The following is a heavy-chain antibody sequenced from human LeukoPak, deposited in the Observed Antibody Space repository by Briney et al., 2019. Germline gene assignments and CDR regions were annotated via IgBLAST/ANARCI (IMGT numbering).Heavy chain of an antibody. CDR3: ARAPIVVVPAARGYYYYYYGMDV. D-gene: IGHD2-2*01. CDR1: GGSISIGGYS. J-gene: IGHJ6*02. V-gene: IGHV4-30-2*01. CDR2: IYHSGST. Sequence: SQTLSLTCAVSGGSISIGGYSWSWIRQPPGKGLEWIGYIYHSGSTYYNPSLKSRVTISVDRSKNQFSLKLSSVTAADTAVYYCARAPIVVVPAARGYYYYYYGMDVWGQGTTVTVSS.